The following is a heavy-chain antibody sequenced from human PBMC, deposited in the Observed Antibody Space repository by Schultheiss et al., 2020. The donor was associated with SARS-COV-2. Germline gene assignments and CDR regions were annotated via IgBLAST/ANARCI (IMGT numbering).Heavy chain of an antibody. D-gene: IGHD2-15*01. J-gene: IGHJ6*03. CDR2: IYYSGST. CDR3: ARVAEACRGGSCYLGNWDKYSYMDV. CDR1: GGSIRSYY. Sequence: SQTLSLTCTVSGGSIRSYYWSWIRQPPGKGLEWIGDIYYSGSTNYNPSLKSRVTISVDTSKNQFSLKLSSVTAADTAVYYCARVAEACRGGSCYLGNWDKYSYMDVWGKGTAVTVSS. V-gene: IGHV4-59*12.